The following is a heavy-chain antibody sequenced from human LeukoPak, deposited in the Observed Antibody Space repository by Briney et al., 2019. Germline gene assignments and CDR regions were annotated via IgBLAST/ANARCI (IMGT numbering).Heavy chain of an antibody. D-gene: IGHD6-13*01. J-gene: IGHJ4*02. V-gene: IGHV4-59*08. Sequence: SETLSLTCTVSGGSISSYYWSWIRQPPGKGLEWIGYIYYSGSTNYNPSLKSRVTISVDTSKNQFSLKLSSVTAADTAVYYCARLSAAAARWGFDYWGQGTLVTVSS. CDR3: ARLSAAAARWGFDY. CDR1: GGSISSYY. CDR2: IYYSGST.